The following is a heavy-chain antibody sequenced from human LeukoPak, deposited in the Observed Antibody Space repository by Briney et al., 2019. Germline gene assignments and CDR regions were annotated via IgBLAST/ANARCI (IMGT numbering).Heavy chain of an antibody. J-gene: IGHJ5*02. D-gene: IGHD3-3*02. CDR1: GGSISSYY. CDR3: ARGSIWFDP. Sequence: KPSETLSLTCTVSGGSISSYYWSCIRQPPGKGLEWIGYIYYSGSTNYNPSLKSRVTISVDTSKNQFSLKLISVTAADTAVYYCARGSIWFDPWGQGTLVTVSS. CDR2: IYYSGST. V-gene: IGHV4-59*01.